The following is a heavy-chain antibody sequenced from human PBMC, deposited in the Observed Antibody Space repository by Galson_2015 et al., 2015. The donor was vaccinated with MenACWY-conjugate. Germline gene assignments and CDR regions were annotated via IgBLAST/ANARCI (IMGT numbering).Heavy chain of an antibody. CDR2: ISYEGSIQ. CDR3: AKEAAQRASVALDY. CDR1: GFTFSRYW. V-gene: IGHV3-30*18. D-gene: IGHD6-19*01. Sequence: SLRLSCAVSGFTFSRYWMHWVRQAPGKGLDWVAVISYEGSIQHYGDSVKGRFTISRDNSKNTLYLQMNSQRVEDTAVYYCAKEAAQRASVALDYWGQGTLVTVSS. J-gene: IGHJ4*02.